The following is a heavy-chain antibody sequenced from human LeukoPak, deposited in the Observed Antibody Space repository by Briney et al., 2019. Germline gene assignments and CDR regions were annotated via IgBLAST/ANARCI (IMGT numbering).Heavy chain of an antibody. J-gene: IGHJ3*02. Sequence: GGSLRLSCAASGFTFSSYSMNWVRQAPGKGLEWVSSISSSSSYIYYADSVKGRFTISRDNAKNSLYLQINSLRAEDTPVYHCARVYDCAYAFDIWRQGTMVTVSS. V-gene: IGHV3-21*01. CDR2: ISSSSSYI. CDR3: ARVYDCAYAFDI. CDR1: GFTFSSYS. D-gene: IGHD5/OR15-5a*01.